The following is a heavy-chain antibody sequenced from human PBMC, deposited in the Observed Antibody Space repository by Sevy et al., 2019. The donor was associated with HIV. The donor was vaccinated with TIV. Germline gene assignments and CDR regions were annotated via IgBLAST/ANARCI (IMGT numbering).Heavy chain of an antibody. CDR1: GDSVSSNSAA. J-gene: IGHJ6*03. Sequence: SQTLSLTCAISGDSVSSNSAAWNWIRQSPSRGLEWLGRTYYRSKWYNDYAVSVKSRITINPDTSKNQFSLQLNSVTPEDTAVYYCARGTVAGPVFYYYYYMDVWGKGTTVTVS. V-gene: IGHV6-1*01. CDR2: TYYRSKWYN. D-gene: IGHD6-19*01. CDR3: ARGTVAGPVFYYYYYMDV.